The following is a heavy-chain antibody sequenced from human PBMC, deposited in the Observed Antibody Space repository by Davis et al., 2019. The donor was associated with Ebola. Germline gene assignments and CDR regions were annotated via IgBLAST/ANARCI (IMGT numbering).Heavy chain of an antibody. CDR2: IDPSDSYT. Sequence: PGGSLRLSCKGSGYSFTSYWITWVRQMPGKGLEWMGRIDPSDSYTNYSPSFEGHVTISADKSISTAYLQWSSLKASDTAMYSCARQDVYYGMDVWGQGTTVTVSS. CDR3: ARQDVYYGMDV. J-gene: IGHJ6*02. V-gene: IGHV5-10-1*01. CDR1: GYSFTSYW.